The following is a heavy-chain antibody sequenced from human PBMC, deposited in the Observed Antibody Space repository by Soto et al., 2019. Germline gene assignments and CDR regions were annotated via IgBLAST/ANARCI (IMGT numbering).Heavy chain of an antibody. CDR3: AKDPLLDSSSIDHDY. D-gene: IGHD6-6*01. CDR1: GFTFSSYA. CDR2: ISGSGGST. J-gene: IGHJ4*02. V-gene: IGHV3-23*01. Sequence: GGSLRLSCAASGFTFSSYAMSWVRQAPGKGLEWVSAISGSGGSTYYADSVKGRFTISRDNSKNTLYLQMNSLRAEDTAVYYCAKDPLLDSSSIDHDYWGQGTLVTVSS.